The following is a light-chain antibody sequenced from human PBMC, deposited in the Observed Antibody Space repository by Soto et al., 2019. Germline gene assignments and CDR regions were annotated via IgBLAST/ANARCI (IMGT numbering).Light chain of an antibody. J-gene: IGLJ3*02. CDR1: SSDVGGYNY. CDR3: SAYVGINNYWV. CDR2: EVS. Sequence: QSALTQPPSASGSPGQSVTISCTGTSSDVGGYNYVTWYQQHPGKAPKLLICEVSKRPSGVSDRFSGSKSGNTASLTVSGLQAEDEADYYCSAYVGINNYWVFGGGTKLTVL. V-gene: IGLV2-8*01.